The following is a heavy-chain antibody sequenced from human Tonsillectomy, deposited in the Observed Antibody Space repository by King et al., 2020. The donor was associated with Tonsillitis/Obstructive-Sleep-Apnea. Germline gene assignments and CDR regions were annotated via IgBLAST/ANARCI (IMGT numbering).Heavy chain of an antibody. CDR1: GGSFSGYY. CDR2: INHSGST. Sequence: VQLQQWGAGLLKPSETLSLTCAVYGGSFSGYYWSWIRQPPGKGLEWIGEINHSGSTNYNPSLKSRVTISVDTSKNQFSLKLSSVTAADTAVYYCARKEEQLLWFGEQPYYFNYWGQGTLVTVSS. CDR3: ARKEEQLLWFGEQPYYFNY. V-gene: IGHV4-34*01. D-gene: IGHD3-10*01. J-gene: IGHJ4*02.